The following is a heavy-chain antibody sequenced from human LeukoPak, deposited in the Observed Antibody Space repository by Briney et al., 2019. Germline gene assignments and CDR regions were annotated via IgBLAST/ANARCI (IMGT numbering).Heavy chain of an antibody. V-gene: IGHV3-72*01. J-gene: IGHJ6*03. CDR3: ARVVKGSGSYPTPFYYDYMDV. D-gene: IGHD3-10*01. CDR1: GFTFSSYW. Sequence: GGSLRLSCAASGFTFSSYWMSWVRQAPGKGLEWVGRIRSKANSYATEYAASVKGRFTISRDDSKNSLYLQMNSLKTEDTAVYYCARVVKGSGSYPTPFYYDYMDVWGKGTTVTISS. CDR2: IRSKANSYAT.